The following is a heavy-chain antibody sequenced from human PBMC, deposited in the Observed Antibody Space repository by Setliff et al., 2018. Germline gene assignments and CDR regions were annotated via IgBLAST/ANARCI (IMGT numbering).Heavy chain of an antibody. D-gene: IGHD1-26*01. Sequence: PGGSLRLSCAASGLIFGNYAMNWVRQAPGKGLEWGAGVIQRGSGVYADSVKGRSTIYRDNSKSSFFLQINNLRVEDTATYYCAKDRVNDGFWDFDAWGQGIVVTVSS. CDR3: AKDRVNDGFWDFDA. V-gene: IGHV3-23*01. CDR1: GLIFGNYA. CDR2: VIQRGSG. J-gene: IGHJ4*02.